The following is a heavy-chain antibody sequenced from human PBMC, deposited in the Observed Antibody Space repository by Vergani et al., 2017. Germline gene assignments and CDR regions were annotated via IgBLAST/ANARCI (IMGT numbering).Heavy chain of an antibody. CDR2: VEDSGYF. J-gene: IGHJ4*02. CDR3: ARSIVSRNPPDYFDN. D-gene: IGHD1-14*01. Sequence: QVQLQESGPGLVRPSETLSLTCTVSGGSLSGYYWNWIRQTPGEGLEWIGYVEDSGYFNSNPSLKTRVSISSDTTNNQFSLMLGSVTVADTAVYYCARSIVSRNPPDYFDNWGQGTLVTVSS. CDR1: GGSLSGYY. V-gene: IGHV4-59*01.